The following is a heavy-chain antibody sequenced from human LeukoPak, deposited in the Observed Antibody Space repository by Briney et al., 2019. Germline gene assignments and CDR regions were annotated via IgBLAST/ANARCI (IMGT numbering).Heavy chain of an antibody. CDR2: IKQDGSEK. Sequence: GGSLRLSCAASGFTFSSYWMSWVRQAPGKGLEWVANIKQDGSEKYYVDSVKGRFTISRDNAKNSLYLQMNSLRAEDTAVYYCARVPKYSSGWYVDYWGQGTLVTVSS. D-gene: IGHD6-19*01. J-gene: IGHJ4*02. CDR1: GFTFSSYW. V-gene: IGHV3-7*01. CDR3: ARVPKYSSGWYVDY.